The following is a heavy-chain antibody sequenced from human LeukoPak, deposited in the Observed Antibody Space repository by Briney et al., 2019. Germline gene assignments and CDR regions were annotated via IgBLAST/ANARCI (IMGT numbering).Heavy chain of an antibody. J-gene: IGHJ4*02. D-gene: IGHD3-10*01. CDR2: INPNSGGT. V-gene: IGHV1-2*02. CDR1: GYTFTGYY. CDR3: ARARRVTLITMVRGVTLDFDY. Sequence: ASVKVSCKASGYTFTGYYMHLVRQAPGQGLEWMGWINPNSGGTNYAQKFQGRVTMTRDTSISTAYMELSRLRSDDTAVYYCARARRVTLITMVRGVTLDFDYWGQGTLVTVSS.